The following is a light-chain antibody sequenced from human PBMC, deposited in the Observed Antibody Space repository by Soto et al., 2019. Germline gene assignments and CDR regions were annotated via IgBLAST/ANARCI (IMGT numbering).Light chain of an antibody. CDR2: EAN. CDR1: TNDIGGYNL. J-gene: IGLJ2*01. V-gene: IGLV2-23*02. Sequence: QSALTQPASVSGSPGQSITISCTGTTNDIGGYNLVSWYQQHPGKAPQLMIYEANKRLSGVSDRFSGSKSGNTASLTISPLQAEDEADYSCCSFAGGATFVFGGGTKLTVL. CDR3: CSFAGGATFV.